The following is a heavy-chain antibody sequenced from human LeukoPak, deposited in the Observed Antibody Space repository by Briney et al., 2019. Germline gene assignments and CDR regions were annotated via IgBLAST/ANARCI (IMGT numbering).Heavy chain of an antibody. V-gene: IGHV4-34*01. D-gene: IGHD3-22*01. J-gene: IGHJ5*02. Sequence: PSETLSLTCAVYGGSFSGYYWSWLRQPPGKGLEWFGEINHSGSTNYNASLKTRVTISVDTSKNQLSLKLSSVTAADTAVYYCARRRRSTDYYDSSGPHRGNWLDPWGQGTLVTVSS. CDR2: INHSGST. CDR3: ARRRRSTDYYDSSGPHRGNWLDP. CDR1: GGSFSGYY.